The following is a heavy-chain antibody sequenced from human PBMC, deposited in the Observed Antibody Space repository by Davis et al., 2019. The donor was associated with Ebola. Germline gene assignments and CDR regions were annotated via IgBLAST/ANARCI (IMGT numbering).Heavy chain of an antibody. Sequence: GESLKISCAASGFTFSSYGMHWVRQAPGKGLEWVAVIWYDGSNKYYADSVKGRFTISRDNSKNTLYLQMNSLRAEDTAVYYCAKVGGIAAASSYWGQGTLVTVSS. D-gene: IGHD6-13*01. CDR2: IWYDGSNK. V-gene: IGHV3-30*02. CDR1: GFTFSSYG. CDR3: AKVGGIAAASSY. J-gene: IGHJ4*02.